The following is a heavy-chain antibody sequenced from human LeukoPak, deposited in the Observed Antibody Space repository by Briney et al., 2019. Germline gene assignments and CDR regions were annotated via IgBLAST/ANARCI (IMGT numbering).Heavy chain of an antibody. V-gene: IGHV4-4*07. Sequence: TLSLTCTVSGGSISSYYWSWIRQPAGKGLEWIGRIYTSGSTNYNPSLKSRVTMSVDTSKNQFSLKLSSVTAADTAVYYCARAFRGYSYGWGGNWFDPWGQGTLVTVSS. D-gene: IGHD5-18*01. CDR1: GGSISSYY. CDR3: ARAFRGYSYGWGGNWFDP. J-gene: IGHJ5*02. CDR2: IYTSGST.